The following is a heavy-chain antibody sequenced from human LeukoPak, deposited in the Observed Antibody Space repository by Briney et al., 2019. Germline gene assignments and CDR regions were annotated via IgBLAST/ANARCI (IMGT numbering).Heavy chain of an antibody. D-gene: IGHD6-19*01. CDR1: GGSVRSGSDY. Sequence: SETLSLTCTVSGGSVRSGSDYWSWIRQPPGKGLEWIGYIYYIGNTNYNPSLESRLTISLDTSKNQFSLKLSSVTAADTAIYYCAREDSSGTFEYWGQGILVTVSS. CDR3: AREDSSGTFEY. J-gene: IGHJ4*02. CDR2: IYYIGNT. V-gene: IGHV4-61*01.